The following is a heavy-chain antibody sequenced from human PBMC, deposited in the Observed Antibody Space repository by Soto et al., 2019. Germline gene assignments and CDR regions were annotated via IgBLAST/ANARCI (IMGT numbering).Heavy chain of an antibody. CDR3: ARGPTIFGVVSSYNWFAP. D-gene: IGHD3-3*01. V-gene: IGHV1-69*12. Sequence: QVQLVQSGAEVTKPGSSVKVSCKASGGTFSSYAISWVRQAPGQGLEWMGGIIPIFGTANYAQKFQGRVTITADASTSTAYMELISLRSEDTAVYYCARGPTIFGVVSSYNWFAPWGQGSLVTVSS. J-gene: IGHJ5*02. CDR1: GGTFSSYA. CDR2: IIPIFGTA.